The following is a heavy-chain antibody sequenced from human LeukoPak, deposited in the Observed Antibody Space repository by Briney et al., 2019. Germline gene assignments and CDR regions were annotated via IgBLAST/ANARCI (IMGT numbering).Heavy chain of an antibody. Sequence: SETLSLTCTVSGGTFSSSSWWTWVRQPPGKGLEWIGEIYHSGSTNYNPSLKSRVTISLDKSKNQFSLTLTSVTAADTAVYYCAGFDWVLRGAPEGSGNYWGQGTLVTVSS. D-gene: IGHD3-9*01. CDR1: GGTFSSSSW. CDR2: IYHSGST. CDR3: AGFDWVLRGAPEGSGNY. V-gene: IGHV4-4*02. J-gene: IGHJ4*02.